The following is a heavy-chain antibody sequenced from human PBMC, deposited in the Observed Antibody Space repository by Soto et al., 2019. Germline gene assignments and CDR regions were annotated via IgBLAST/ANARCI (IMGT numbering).Heavy chain of an antibody. CDR2: IIPIFGTA. V-gene: IGHV1-69*13. J-gene: IGHJ5*02. D-gene: IGHD3-22*01. CDR1: GGTFSSYA. Sequence: GASVKVSCKASGGTFSSYAISWVRHAPGQGLEWMGGIIPIFGTANYAQKFQGRVTITADESTSTAYMELSSLRSEDTAVYYCARDFLHYDSSGYYRGNWFDPWGQGTLVTVSS. CDR3: ARDFLHYDSSGYYRGNWFDP.